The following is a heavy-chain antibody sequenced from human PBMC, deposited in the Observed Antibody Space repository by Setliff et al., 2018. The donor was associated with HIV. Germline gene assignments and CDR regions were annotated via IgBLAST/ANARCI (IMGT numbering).Heavy chain of an antibody. CDR3: VRELYYYDISGRSAFDI. V-gene: IGHV3-74*03. D-gene: IGHD3-22*01. J-gene: IGHJ3*02. CDR1: GFTFSSYW. CDR2: INSDGSRT. Sequence: GSLRLSCAASGFTFSSYWMHWVRQLPGKGLVWVSSINSDGSRTTYADSVKGRFTISRDNAKNTLYLQMNSLRAEDTAVYYCVRELYYYDISGRSAFDIWGQGTMVTVSS.